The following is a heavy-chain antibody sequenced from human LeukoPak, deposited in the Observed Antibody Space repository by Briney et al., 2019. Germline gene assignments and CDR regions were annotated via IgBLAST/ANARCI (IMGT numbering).Heavy chain of an antibody. J-gene: IGHJ4*02. V-gene: IGHV3-20*04. CDR3: ARGPYYDFWSGYYPIDY. D-gene: IGHD3-3*01. CDR1: GFTFDDYG. Sequence: GGSLRLSCAASGFTFDDYGMSWVRQAPGKGLEWVSGINWNGGSTGYADPVKGRFTISRDNAKNSLYLQMNSLRAEDTALYYCARGPYYDFWSGYYPIDYWGQGTLVTVSS. CDR2: INWNGGST.